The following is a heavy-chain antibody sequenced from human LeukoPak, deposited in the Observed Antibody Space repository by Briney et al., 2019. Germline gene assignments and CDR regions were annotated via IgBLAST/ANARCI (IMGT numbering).Heavy chain of an antibody. V-gene: IGHV4-59*01. CDR1: GGSISSYY. CDR3: ARGPLGWNDGRYFDL. Sequence: SETLSLTCTVSGGSISSYYWSWIRQPPGKGLEWIGYIYYSGSTNYNPSLKSRVTISVDTSKNQFSLKLSSVTAADTAVYYCARGPLGWNDGRYFDLWGRGALVTVSS. J-gene: IGHJ2*01. CDR2: IYYSGST. D-gene: IGHD1-1*01.